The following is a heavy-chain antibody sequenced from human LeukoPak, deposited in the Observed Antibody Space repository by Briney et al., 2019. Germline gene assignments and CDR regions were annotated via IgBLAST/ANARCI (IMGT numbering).Heavy chain of an antibody. CDR3: ARRTPPGYSYGYSDY. CDR1: GGSISSSSYY. Sequence: PSETLSLTCTVSGGSISSSSYYWGWIRQPPGKGLEWIGSIYYSGSTYYNPSLKSRVTISVDTSKNQFSLKLSSVTAADTDVYYCARRTPPGYSYGYSDYWGQGTLVTVSS. CDR2: IYYSGST. J-gene: IGHJ4*02. V-gene: IGHV4-39*01. D-gene: IGHD5-18*01.